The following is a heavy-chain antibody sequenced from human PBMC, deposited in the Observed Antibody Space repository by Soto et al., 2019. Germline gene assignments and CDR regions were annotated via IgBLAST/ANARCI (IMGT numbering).Heavy chain of an antibody. CDR2: IYYSGST. CDR3: ARGDIVVVPADMPLISAFDY. V-gene: IGHV4-39*01. CDR1: GGSISSGDYY. D-gene: IGHD2-2*01. Sequence: PSETLSLTCTVSGGSISSGDYYWSWIRQPPGKGLEWIGSIYYSGSTYYNPSLKSRVTISVDTSKNQLSLKLSSVTAADTAVYYCARGDIVVVPADMPLISAFDYWGQGTLVTSPQ. J-gene: IGHJ4*02.